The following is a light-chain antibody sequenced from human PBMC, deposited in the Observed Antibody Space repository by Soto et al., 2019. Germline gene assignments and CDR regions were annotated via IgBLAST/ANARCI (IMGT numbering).Light chain of an antibody. CDR2: DVS. Sequence: QSALTQPASVSGSPGQSITISCTGTSSDVGGYNYVSWYQQHPGKAPKLMIYDVSNRPSGVSNRFSGSMSGNTASLTISGLHADDDADYYCSSYTRSSPYVFSTGTKVTVL. CDR3: SSYTRSSPYV. J-gene: IGLJ1*01. CDR1: SSDVGGYNY. V-gene: IGLV2-14*01.